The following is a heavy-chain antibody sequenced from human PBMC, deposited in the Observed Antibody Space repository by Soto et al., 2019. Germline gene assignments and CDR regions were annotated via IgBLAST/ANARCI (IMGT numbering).Heavy chain of an antibody. Sequence: GESLKISCKASGCSFTTYWIGWVRQMPGKGLEWMGIINPGDSDTKYSPSFQGQVTISADKSITTAYLQWSSLKASDTAMYYCARHSRIYYGMDVWGQGTTVTVSS. CDR2: INPGDSDT. J-gene: IGHJ6*02. V-gene: IGHV5-51*01. CDR3: ARHSRIYYGMDV. CDR1: GCSFTTYW.